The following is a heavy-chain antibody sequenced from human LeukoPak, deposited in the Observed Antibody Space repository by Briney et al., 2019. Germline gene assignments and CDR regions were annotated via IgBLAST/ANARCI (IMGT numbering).Heavy chain of an antibody. J-gene: IGHJ3*02. D-gene: IGHD3-16*01. V-gene: IGHV4-34*01. CDR3: ARGRRTLYKMTPGDALDI. CDR1: GGSFSGYY. Sequence: SETLSLTCAVYGGSFSGYYWSWIRQPPGKGLEWIGEINHSGSTNYNPSLKSRVTISVDTSKNQFSLKLSSVTAADTAVYYCARGRRTLYKMTPGDALDIWGQGTMVTVSS. CDR2: INHSGST.